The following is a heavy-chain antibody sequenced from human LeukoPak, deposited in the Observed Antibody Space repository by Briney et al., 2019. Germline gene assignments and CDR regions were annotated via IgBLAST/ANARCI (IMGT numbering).Heavy chain of an antibody. V-gene: IGHV4-30-4*08. CDR2: IYYSGST. CDR1: GGSIIRGDYY. J-gene: IGHJ5*02. D-gene: IGHD2-15*01. CDR3: ARDLVGYCSGGSCYDHWFDP. Sequence: SETLSLTCTVPGGSIIRGDYYRGWIRQPPGKGLEWIGYIYYSGSTYYNPSLKSRVTISVDTSKNQFSLKLSSVTAADTAVYYCARDLVGYCSGGSCYDHWFDPWAQGTLVTVFS.